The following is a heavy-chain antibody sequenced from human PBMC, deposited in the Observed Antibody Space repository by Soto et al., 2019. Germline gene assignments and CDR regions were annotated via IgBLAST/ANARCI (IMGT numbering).Heavy chain of an antibody. Sequence: GGSLRLSCAASGFTFSSCGMHWVRQAPGKGLEWVAVIWYDGSNKYYADSVKGRFTISRDNAKNTLYLQMNSLRAEDTAVYYCVRTSLVVAAATREDYWGQGTLVTVSS. D-gene: IGHD2-15*01. J-gene: IGHJ4*02. CDR2: IWYDGSNK. CDR1: GFTFSSCG. CDR3: VRTSLVVAAATREDY. V-gene: IGHV3-33*03.